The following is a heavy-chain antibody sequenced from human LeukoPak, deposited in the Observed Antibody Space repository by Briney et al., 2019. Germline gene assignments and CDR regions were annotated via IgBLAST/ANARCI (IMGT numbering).Heavy chain of an antibody. CDR2: INPNSGGT. V-gene: IGHV1-2*02. J-gene: IGHJ4*02. CDR1: GYTFTGYY. Sequence: GASVKVSCKASGYTFTGYYMHWVRQAPGQGLEWMGWINPNSGGTNYAQKFQGRVTMTRDTSTSTVYMELSSLRSEDTAVYYCARDYLKVVVAPTTPSAGHMDFWGQGTLVTVSS. CDR3: ARDYLKVVVAPTTPSAGHMDF. D-gene: IGHD2-15*01.